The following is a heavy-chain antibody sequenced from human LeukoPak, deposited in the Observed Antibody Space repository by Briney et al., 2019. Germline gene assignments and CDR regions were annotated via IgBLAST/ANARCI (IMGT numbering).Heavy chain of an antibody. J-gene: IGHJ4*02. CDR2: INSDGSST. Sequence: PGGSLRLSCAASGFTLSSYWMHWVRQVPGKGLVWVSRINSDGSSTSYADSVKGRFTISRDNAKNTLYLQMNSLRAEDTAVYYCASGPAGAASAESYFDYWGQGTLVTVSS. V-gene: IGHV3-74*01. CDR1: GFTLSSYW. CDR3: ASGPAGAASAESYFDY. D-gene: IGHD2-15*01.